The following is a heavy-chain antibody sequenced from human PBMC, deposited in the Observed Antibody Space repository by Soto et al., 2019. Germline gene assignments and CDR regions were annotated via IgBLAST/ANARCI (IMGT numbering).Heavy chain of an antibody. CDR1: GYTFTSYY. V-gene: IGHV1-46*01. CDR3: ARMAVHYDILTGYYPLFDY. Sequence: GASVKVSCKASGYTFTSYYMHWVRQAPGQGLEWMGIINPSGGSTSYAQKFQGRVTITRDTSASTAYMELSSLRSEDTAVYYCARMAVHYDILTGYYPLFDYWGQGTLVTVS. CDR2: INPSGGST. J-gene: IGHJ4*02. D-gene: IGHD3-9*01.